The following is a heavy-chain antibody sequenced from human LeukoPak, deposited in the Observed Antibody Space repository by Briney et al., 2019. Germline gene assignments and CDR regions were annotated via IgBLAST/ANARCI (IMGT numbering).Heavy chain of an antibody. D-gene: IGHD6-13*01. CDR2: ISSSGNTT. CDR1: GFTFSDYY. Sequence: NAGGSLRLSCAASGFTFSDYYMSWIRQAPGKGLECVSYISSSGNTTYHADSVKGRFTISRDNAKNSLYLQMSSLRAEDTAVYYCARDGGSSWYFDYWGQGTLVTVSS. CDR3: ARDGGSSWYFDY. J-gene: IGHJ4*02. V-gene: IGHV3-11*04.